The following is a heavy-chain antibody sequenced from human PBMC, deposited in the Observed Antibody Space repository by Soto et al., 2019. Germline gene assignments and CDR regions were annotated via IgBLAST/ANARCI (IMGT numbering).Heavy chain of an antibody. Sequence: WGSLGLSCEACGFTFNNYSVDWVRQAQGKGLEWVSSISSSGTYIYYADSVKGRFAISRDNANNVMYLQMDTLRAEDTAVYYCVRAGHVFDVHYYGMDLWGQGTTVTVSS. CDR1: GFTFNNYS. CDR3: VRAGHVFDVHYYGMDL. V-gene: IGHV3-21*01. J-gene: IGHJ6*02. D-gene: IGHD3-10*01. CDR2: ISSSGTYI.